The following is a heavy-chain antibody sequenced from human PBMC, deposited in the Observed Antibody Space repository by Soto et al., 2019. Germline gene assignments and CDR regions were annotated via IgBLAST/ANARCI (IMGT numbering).Heavy chain of an antibody. V-gene: IGHV1-69*13. CDR1: GGTFSSYA. CDR3: ARDSSSYGGWSDP. J-gene: IGHJ5*02. Sequence: GASVKVSCKASGGTFSSYAISWVRQAPGQGLEWMGGIIPIFGTANCAQKFQGRVTITADESTSTAYMELSSLRSEDTAVYYCARDSSSYGGWSDPWGQGTLVTVSS. D-gene: IGHD6-13*01. CDR2: IIPIFGTA.